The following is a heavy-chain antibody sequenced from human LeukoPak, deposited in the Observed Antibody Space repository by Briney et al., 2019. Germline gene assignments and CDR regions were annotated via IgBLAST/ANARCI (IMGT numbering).Heavy chain of an antibody. J-gene: IGHJ6*02. CDR3: ASDVCTGSSCYYYSDMDV. V-gene: IGHV3-66*01. CDR1: GFTVSSNY. Sequence: GGSLRLSCAASGFTVSSNYTNWVRQAPGKGLKWISVTYSGGYTDFADSVKGRFTISRDNFKNTLYLHMNSLRVEDTAVYYCASDVCTGSSCYYYSDMDVWGQGTTVIVSS. D-gene: IGHD2-8*02. CDR2: TYSGGYT.